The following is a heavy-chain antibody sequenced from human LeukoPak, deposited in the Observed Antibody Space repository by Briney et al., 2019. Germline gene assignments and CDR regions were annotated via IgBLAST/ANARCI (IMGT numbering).Heavy chain of an antibody. Sequence: GGSLRLSCAASGFTFSTYSMNWVRQAPGKGLEWVSSISSSSSYIYYADSVKGRFTSSSDNAKNSLYLQMNSLRAEDTAVYYCARASGWYVFDYWGQGTLVTVSS. D-gene: IGHD6-19*01. CDR1: GFTFSTYS. CDR3: ARASGWYVFDY. J-gene: IGHJ4*02. V-gene: IGHV3-21*01. CDR2: ISSSSSYI.